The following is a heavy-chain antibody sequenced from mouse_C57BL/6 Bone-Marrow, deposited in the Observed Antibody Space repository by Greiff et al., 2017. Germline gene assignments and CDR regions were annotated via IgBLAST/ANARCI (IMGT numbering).Heavy chain of an antibody. V-gene: IGHV1-64*01. CDR3: ARSYDYDDYTMDY. D-gene: IGHD2-4*01. J-gene: IGHJ4*01. CDR2: MHPNGGSP. CDR1: GYTFTNYW. Sequence: QVQLQQLGAELVKPGASVKLSCKASGYTFTNYWMHWVKQRPGQGLEWIGMMHPNGGSPDYNEKFKSEATLSVDKSSRTAYMELSSLTSEDSAVYYWARSYDYDDYTMDYWGQGTSVTVSS.